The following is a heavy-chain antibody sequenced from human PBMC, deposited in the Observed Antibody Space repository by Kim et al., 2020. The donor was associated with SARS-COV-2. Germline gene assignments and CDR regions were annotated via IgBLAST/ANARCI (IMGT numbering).Heavy chain of an antibody. CDR2: ISSSSSYI. J-gene: IGHJ4*02. Sequence: GGSLRLSCAASGFTFSSYSMNWVRQAPGKGLEWVSSISSSSSYIYYADSVKGRFTISRDNAKNSLYLQMNSLRAEDTAVYYCASWGRKTKFTLAVAGSFDYWGQGTLVTVSS. CDR3: ASWGRKTKFTLAVAGSFDY. D-gene: IGHD6-19*01. CDR1: GFTFSSYS. V-gene: IGHV3-21*01.